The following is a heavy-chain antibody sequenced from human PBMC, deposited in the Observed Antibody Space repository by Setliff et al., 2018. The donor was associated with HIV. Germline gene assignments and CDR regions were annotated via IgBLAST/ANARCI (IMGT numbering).Heavy chain of an antibody. J-gene: IGHJ3*02. CDR1: AGSITSSTYY. Sequence: PSQTLSLTCTLSAGSITSSTYYWGWIRQPPGKGLEWIGRIYYSGSTYHNPSLKRRVIIYVDSSRNQFSLKLSSVTAADTAVYYCARSGFYYDTTDYYRHTGASAVDAFDIWGQGTMVTVSS. CDR2: IYYSGST. D-gene: IGHD3-22*01. V-gene: IGHV4-39*01. CDR3: ARSGFYYDTTDYYRHTGASAVDAFDI.